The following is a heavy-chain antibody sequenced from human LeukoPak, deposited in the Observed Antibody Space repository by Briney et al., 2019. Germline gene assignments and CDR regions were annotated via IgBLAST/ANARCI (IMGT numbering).Heavy chain of an antibody. CDR3: ARGMGSGSSDAFDI. V-gene: IGHV1-8*01. J-gene: IGHJ3*02. CDR1: GYTFTSYD. D-gene: IGHD3-10*01. CDR2: MNPNSGNT. Sequence: GSLKVSCKASGYTFTSYDINWVRQATGQGLEWMAWMNPNSGNTGYAQKFQGRVTMTRNTSISTAYMELSRLRSEDTAVYYCARGMGSGSSDAFDIWGQGTMVTVSS.